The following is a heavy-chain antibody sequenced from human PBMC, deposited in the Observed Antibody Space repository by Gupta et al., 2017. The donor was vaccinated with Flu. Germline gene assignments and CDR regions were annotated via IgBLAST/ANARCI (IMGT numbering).Heavy chain of an antibody. J-gene: IGHJ4*02. CDR1: GFTFSSYG. Sequence: QVQLVESGGGVVQPGRSLRLSCAASGFTFSSYGMHWVRQAPGQGLEWVAVIADDGSNKYYADSVKGRFTSSRDNSKNTLYLQMNSLRAEDTAVYYCAKGGYDILTGFQSRGFDYWGQRTLVTVSS. CDR3: AKGGYDILTGFQSRGFDY. D-gene: IGHD3-9*01. CDR2: IADDGSNK. V-gene: IGHV3-30*18.